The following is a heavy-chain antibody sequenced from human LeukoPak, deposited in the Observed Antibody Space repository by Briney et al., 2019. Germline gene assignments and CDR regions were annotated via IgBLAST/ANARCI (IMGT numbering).Heavy chain of an antibody. CDR3: ARAADCSGGSCYLNWFDP. CDR2: IIPIFGTA. D-gene: IGHD2-15*01. CDR1: GGTFSSYA. J-gene: IGHJ5*02. Sequence: SVKVSCKASGGTFSSYAVSWVRQAPGQGLEWMGGIIPIFGTANYAQKFQGRVTITADESTSTAYMELSSLRSEDTAVYYCARAADCSGGSCYLNWFDPWGQGTLVTVSS. V-gene: IGHV1-69*01.